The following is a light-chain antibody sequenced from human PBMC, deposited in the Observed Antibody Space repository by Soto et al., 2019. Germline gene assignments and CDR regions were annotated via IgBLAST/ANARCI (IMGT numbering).Light chain of an antibody. Sequence: QSVLTQPPSASGSPGQSVTISCTGTSSDVGAYNYVSWYQQHAGKAPKLVIYEVTKRPSGVPDRFSGSKSANTASLTVSGLQAEHEADYYCSSFASSNTWVLGGGTKLTVL. CDR3: SSFASSNTWV. J-gene: IGLJ3*02. V-gene: IGLV2-8*01. CDR1: SSDVGAYNY. CDR2: EVT.